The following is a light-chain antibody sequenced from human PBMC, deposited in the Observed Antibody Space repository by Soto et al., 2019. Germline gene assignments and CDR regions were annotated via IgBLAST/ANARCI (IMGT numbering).Light chain of an antibody. CDR2: GAS. V-gene: IGKV3-20*01. J-gene: IGKJ2*01. CDR3: QRYAGSPST. Sequence: EGALRQSPGTLSLSPGPRATPSCRASQNVNNNNLAWYQQKPGQARRLLIYGASNRATGIPGRFSGSGSGTAFTLKISRLEPEDFAVCYCQRYAGSPSTFGQGTQLQSK. CDR1: QNVNNNN.